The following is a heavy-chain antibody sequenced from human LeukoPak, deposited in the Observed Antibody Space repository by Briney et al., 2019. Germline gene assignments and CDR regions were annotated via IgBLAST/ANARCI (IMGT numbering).Heavy chain of an antibody. CDR3: VSHYGPGPV. V-gene: IGHV1-2*06. CDR2: IHPNSGDT. CDR1: GYTFTDHH. J-gene: IGHJ4*02. D-gene: IGHD3-10*01. Sequence: ASVKVSCEGSGYTFTDHHVHWARQAPGQGLEWMGRIHPNSGDTDYSQKFQGRATITRDTSITTAYMELTGLKSDDTAVYYCVSHYGPGPVWGQGTLVTVS.